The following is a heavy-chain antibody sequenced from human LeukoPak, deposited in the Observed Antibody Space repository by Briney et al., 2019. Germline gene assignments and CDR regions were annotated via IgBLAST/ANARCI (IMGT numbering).Heavy chain of an antibody. CDR3: AKNPFVGYGSDYFDD. J-gene: IGHJ4*02. Sequence: GGSVRLSCAASGFPLSSYAMSWVGQAPGKGLEWVSSLSGGGGNTYYADSVKGRFTISRDNSKNTLYLQMDSLRAEDTAVYYCAKNPFVGYGSDYFDDWGQGTLVTVSS. CDR2: LSGGGGNT. V-gene: IGHV3-23*01. CDR1: GFPLSSYA. D-gene: IGHD3-10*01.